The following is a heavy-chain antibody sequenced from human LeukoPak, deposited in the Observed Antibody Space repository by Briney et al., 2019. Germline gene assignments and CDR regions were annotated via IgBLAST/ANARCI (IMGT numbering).Heavy chain of an antibody. V-gene: IGHV3-11*01. D-gene: IGHD3-22*01. Sequence: GGSLRLSCAASGFTFSDFYMSWIRQAPGKGLEWVSYISSSGSTIYYADSVKGRFTISRDNAKNSLYLQMNSLRAEDTAVYYCARDLFTTYLDPWGQGTLVTVSS. CDR3: ARDLFTTYLDP. CDR1: GFTFSDFY. CDR2: ISSSGSTI. J-gene: IGHJ5*02.